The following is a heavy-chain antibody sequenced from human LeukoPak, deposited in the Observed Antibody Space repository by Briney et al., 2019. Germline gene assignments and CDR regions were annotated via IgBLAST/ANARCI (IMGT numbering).Heavy chain of an antibody. CDR3: ARDQYYDFWSGYLDY. Sequence: GGSLRLSCAASGFTFSSYAMHWVRQAPGKGLEWVAVISYDGSNKYYADSVKGRFTISRDDSKNTLYLQMNSLRAEDTAVYYCARDQYYDFWSGYLDYWGQGTLVTVSS. CDR1: GFTFSSYA. CDR2: ISYDGSNK. D-gene: IGHD3-3*01. J-gene: IGHJ4*02. V-gene: IGHV3-30-3*01.